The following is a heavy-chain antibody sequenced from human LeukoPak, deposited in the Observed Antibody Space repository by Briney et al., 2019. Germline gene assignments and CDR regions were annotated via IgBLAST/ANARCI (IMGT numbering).Heavy chain of an antibody. Sequence: GGSLRLSCVASGFTFSSYWMTWVRQAPGKGLGWVANIKQDGSEKYYVDSVKGRFTISRDNARNSLYLQMNSLRAEDTAVYYCARNSGSHPWGQGTLVTVSS. D-gene: IGHD1-26*01. V-gene: IGHV3-7*01. CDR1: GFTFSSYW. CDR2: IKQDGSEK. CDR3: ARNSGSHP. J-gene: IGHJ5*02.